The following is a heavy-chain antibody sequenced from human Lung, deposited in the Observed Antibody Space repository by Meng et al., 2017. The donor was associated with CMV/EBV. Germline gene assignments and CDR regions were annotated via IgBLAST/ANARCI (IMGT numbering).Heavy chain of an antibody. CDR2: TYYRSKSYN. CDR3: ARATSSDWSNYSDS. V-gene: IGHV6-1*01. J-gene: IGHJ4*02. Sequence: SETLSLTCAISGDSVSTNTATWHWIRQSPSGGLEWLGRTYYRSKSYNDYAVSVRGRITINPDTSKNQFSLQLNSVTPDDTALYFCARATSSDWSNYSDSWGQGXLVTVSS. D-gene: IGHD6-19*01. CDR1: GDSVSTNTAT.